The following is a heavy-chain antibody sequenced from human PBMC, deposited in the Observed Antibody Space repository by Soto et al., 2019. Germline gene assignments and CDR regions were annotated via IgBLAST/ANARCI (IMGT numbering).Heavy chain of an antibody. CDR1: GGSIGSYY. Sequence: SETLSLTCTVSGGSIGSYYWSWIRQPPGKGLEWIGYIYYSGSTNYNPSLKSRVIISVDTSKNQFSLKLSSVTAADTAVYYCARTSDYYARDYYYYMDVWGKGTTVTVSS. CDR3: ARTSDYYARDYYYYMDV. V-gene: IGHV4-59*08. CDR2: IYYSGST. J-gene: IGHJ6*03. D-gene: IGHD3-10*01.